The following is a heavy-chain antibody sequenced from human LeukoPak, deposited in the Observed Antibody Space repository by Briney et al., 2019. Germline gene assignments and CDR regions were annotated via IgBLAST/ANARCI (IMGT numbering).Heavy chain of an antibody. V-gene: IGHV3-23*01. CDR1: GFTFSSYA. D-gene: IGHD3-16*02. CDR3: AKSGLRLGELSLYRLTPDY. J-gene: IGHJ4*02. CDR2: ISGSGGST. Sequence: PGGSLRLSCAASGFTFSSYAMSWVRQAPGKGLEWVSAISGSGGSTYYADSVKGRFTISRDNSKNTLYLQMNSLRAEDTAVYYCAKSGLRLGELSLYRLTPDYWGQGTLVTVSS.